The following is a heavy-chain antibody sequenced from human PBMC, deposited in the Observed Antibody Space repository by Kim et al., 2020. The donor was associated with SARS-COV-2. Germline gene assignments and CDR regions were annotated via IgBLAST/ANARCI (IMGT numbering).Heavy chain of an antibody. CDR3: ARGQGQFG. J-gene: IGHJ4*02. V-gene: IGHV4-31*02. Sequence: SGSTYYNPSLKSRVTISVDTSKNQFSLKLSSVTAADTAVYYCARGQGQFGWGQGTLVTVSS. CDR2: SGST. D-gene: IGHD3-16*01.